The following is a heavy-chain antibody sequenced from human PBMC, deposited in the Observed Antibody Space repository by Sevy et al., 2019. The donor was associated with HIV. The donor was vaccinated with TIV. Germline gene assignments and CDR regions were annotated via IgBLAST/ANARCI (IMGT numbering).Heavy chain of an antibody. CDR3: ASGDTTMITDLDY. Sequence: GGSLRLSCGASGFTFSNYDMSWVRQAPGKGPEWVSGINNGGSTYYADSVKGRFTISRDNSKQMVFLQMNSLRVAATAVYYCASGDTTMITDLDYWGQGALVTVSS. CDR1: GFTFSNYD. J-gene: IGHJ4*02. CDR2: INNGGST. D-gene: IGHD5-18*01. V-gene: IGHV3-23*01.